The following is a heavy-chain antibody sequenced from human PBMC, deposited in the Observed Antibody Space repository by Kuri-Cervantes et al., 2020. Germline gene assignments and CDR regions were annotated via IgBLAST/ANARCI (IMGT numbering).Heavy chain of an antibody. V-gene: IGHV4-59*08. Sequence: SETLSLTCTVSGGSISSYYWSWIRQPPGKGLEWIGYIYYSGSTYYNPSLKSRVTISVDTSKNQFSLKLSSVTAADTAVYYCARHRQYGDYASFDYWGQGTLVTVSS. D-gene: IGHD4-17*01. CDR1: GGSISSYY. CDR2: IYYSGST. CDR3: ARHRQYGDYASFDY. J-gene: IGHJ4*02.